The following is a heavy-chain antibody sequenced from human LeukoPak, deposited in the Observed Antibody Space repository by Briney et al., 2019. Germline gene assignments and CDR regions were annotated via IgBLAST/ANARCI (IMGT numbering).Heavy chain of an antibody. CDR3: ARAEVYCSGSTCFLY. J-gene: IGHJ4*02. CDR2: INTNTGNP. D-gene: IGHD2-15*01. CDR1: GYTFIAYY. V-gene: IGHV7-4-1*02. Sequence: ASVKVSCKASGYTFIAYYLHWVRQAPGQGLEWMGWINTNTGNPTYAQGFTGRFVFSLDTSVTTAYLQISSLKAEDTAVYYCARAEVYCSGSTCFLYWGQGTLVTVSS.